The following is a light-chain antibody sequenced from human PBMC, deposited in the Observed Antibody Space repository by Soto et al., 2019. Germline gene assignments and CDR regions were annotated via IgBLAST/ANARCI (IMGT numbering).Light chain of an antibody. CDR2: QVS. CDR3: LQGTHWPWT. Sequence: DVVMTQSPLSLSVTLGQPASISCRSSQGLVYSDGNTFLNWFHQRPGQSPRRLIYQVSNRDSGVPDRFSGSWSGTYYTLTISMVEAEDVVIYYCLQGTHWPWTFGQGTKVEIK. J-gene: IGKJ1*01. V-gene: IGKV2-30*01. CDR1: QGLVYSDGNTF.